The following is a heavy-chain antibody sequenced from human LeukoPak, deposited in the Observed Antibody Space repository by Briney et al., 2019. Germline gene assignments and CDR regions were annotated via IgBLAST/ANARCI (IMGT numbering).Heavy chain of an antibody. CDR2: INSDGSWT. CDR1: GNYW. CDR3: AKQAGASCYSNIDY. V-gene: IGHV3-74*01. D-gene: IGHD2-21*01. J-gene: IGHJ4*02. Sequence: PGGSLRLSCAASGNYWMHWVRQAPGKGLVWVSHINSDGSWTSYADSVKGRFTISRDNSENTLYLQMNSLRVEDAAVYYCAKQAGASCYSNIDYWGQGTLVTVSS.